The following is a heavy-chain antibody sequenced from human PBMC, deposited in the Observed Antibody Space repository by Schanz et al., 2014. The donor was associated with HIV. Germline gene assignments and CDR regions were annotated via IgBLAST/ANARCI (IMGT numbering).Heavy chain of an antibody. V-gene: IGHV3-30*03. J-gene: IGHJ4*02. Sequence: QVQLVESGGGVVQPGRSLRLSCAASGFMFSSYGMHWVRQAPGKGLEWVAVISYDGSNKYYADSVKGRFTISRDNSKNTLYLQMNSLRADDTAVYYCATSIYTFRKGSFDYWGQGTLVTVSS. CDR3: ATSIYTFRKGSFDY. CDR2: ISYDGSNK. CDR1: GFMFSSYG. D-gene: IGHD3-16*02.